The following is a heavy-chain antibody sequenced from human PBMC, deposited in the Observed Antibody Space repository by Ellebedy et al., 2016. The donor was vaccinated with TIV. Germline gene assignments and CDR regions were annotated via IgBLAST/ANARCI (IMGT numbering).Heavy chain of an antibody. D-gene: IGHD6-19*01. CDR2: IYYSGST. CDR3: ARGVAGLLASGMDV. J-gene: IGHJ6*02. V-gene: IGHV4-59*12. CDR1: GGSISSYY. Sequence: MPSETLSLTCTVSGGSISSYYWSWIRQPPGKGLEWIGYIYYSGSTNYNPSLKSRVTISVDTSKNQFSLKLSSVTAADTAVYYCARGVAGLLASGMDVWGQGTTVTVSS.